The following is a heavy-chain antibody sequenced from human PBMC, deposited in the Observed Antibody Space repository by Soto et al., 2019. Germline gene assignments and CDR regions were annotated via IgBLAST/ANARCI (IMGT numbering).Heavy chain of an antibody. J-gene: IGHJ4*02. CDR2: ITAFNGNT. D-gene: IGHD3-3*01. V-gene: IGHV1-18*01. Sequence: QVHLVQSGAEVEKPGASVKVSCKASGYTFTDYGISWVRQAPGQGLQWMGWITAFNGNTKYAQQFQGRVTMTTDTSTSTASMELRSLESDDTAVYYCARISQSDFWSGYYYFFDYWGQGTLVTVSS. CDR1: GYTFTDYG. CDR3: ARISQSDFWSGYYYFFDY.